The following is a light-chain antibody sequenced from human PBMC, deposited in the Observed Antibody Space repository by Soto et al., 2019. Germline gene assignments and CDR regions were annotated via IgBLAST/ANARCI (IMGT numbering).Light chain of an antibody. Sequence: ALTQPASVSGSPGQSITISCTGTRSDIGAYNFVSWYQQHPGEVPKLILYDVNVRPSGVSNRFSGSKSGNTASLTISGLQAGDEADYYCTSWTTSTTMIFGGGTKVTVL. CDR2: DVN. V-gene: IGLV2-14*03. J-gene: IGLJ2*01. CDR1: RSDIGAYNF. CDR3: TSWTTSTTMI.